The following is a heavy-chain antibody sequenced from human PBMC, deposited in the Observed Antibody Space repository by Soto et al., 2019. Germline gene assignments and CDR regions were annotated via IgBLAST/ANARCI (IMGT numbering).Heavy chain of an antibody. CDR2: IRSKANSYAT. D-gene: IGHD3-10*01. Sequence: GGSLRLSCAASGFTFSGSAMHWVRQASGKGLEWVGRIRSKANSYATAYAASVKGRFTISRDDSKNTAYLQMNSLKTEDTAVYYCTSSRGSGSYSVYYYYYYMDVWGKGTTVTVSS. V-gene: IGHV3-73*01. CDR3: TSSRGSGSYSVYYYYYYMDV. J-gene: IGHJ6*03. CDR1: GFTFSGSA.